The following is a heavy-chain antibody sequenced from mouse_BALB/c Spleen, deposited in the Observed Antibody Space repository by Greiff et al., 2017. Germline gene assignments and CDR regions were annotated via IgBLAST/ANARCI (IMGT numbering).Heavy chain of an antibody. CDR1: GFNIKDTY. J-gene: IGHJ3*01. Sequence: VQLQQSGAELVKPGASVKLSCTASGFNIKDTYMHWVKQRPEQGLEWIGRIDPANGNTKYDPKFQGKATITADTSSNTAYLQLSSLTSEDTAVYYCAREDYDYDGSWFAYWGQGTLVTVSA. CDR3: AREDYDYDGSWFAY. V-gene: IGHV14-3*02. D-gene: IGHD2-4*01. CDR2: IDPANGNT.